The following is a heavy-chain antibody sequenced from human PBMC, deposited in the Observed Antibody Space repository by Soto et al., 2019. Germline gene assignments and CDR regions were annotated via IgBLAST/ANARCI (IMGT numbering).Heavy chain of an antibody. V-gene: IGHV3-9*01. CDR3: ANLPLYGSGFDC. J-gene: IGHJ4*02. D-gene: IGHD3-10*01. CDR1: GFTFDDYA. CDR2: ISWNGAAT. Sequence: EVQLVESGGGLVQPGGSLRLSCAASGFTFDDYAIQWVRQAPGKGLEWVSGISWNGAATGYADSVKGRFTISRDNAKNTLYLQMNSLGSDDTAIYYCANLPLYGSGFDCWGLGTLVTVSS.